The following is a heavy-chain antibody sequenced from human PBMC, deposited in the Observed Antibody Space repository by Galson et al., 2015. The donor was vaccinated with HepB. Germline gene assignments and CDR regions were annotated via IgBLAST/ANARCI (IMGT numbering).Heavy chain of an antibody. D-gene: IGHD6-13*01. CDR3: ARRAAAARGGLDV. J-gene: IGHJ6*02. CDR2: ISSSGSLI. Sequence: SLRLSCAASGFIFSSYSMNWVRQAPGKGLEWVSYISSSGSLIYYADSVKGRFTISRDNAENSLYLQMNSLRDEDSAVYYCARRAAAARGGLDVWGQGTTVTVS. CDR1: GFIFSSYS. V-gene: IGHV3-48*02.